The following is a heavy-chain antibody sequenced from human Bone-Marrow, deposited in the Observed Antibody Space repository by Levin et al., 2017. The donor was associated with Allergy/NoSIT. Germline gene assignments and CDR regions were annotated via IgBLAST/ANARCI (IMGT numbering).Heavy chain of an antibody. Sequence: PSETLSLTCTVSSGSISSYYWSWIRQPPGKGLEWIGYVRYSVSTKYNPSLQSRVTISVDTSKNQFSLRLSSVTAADTAVYYCARDSPITATIPGYWYFDLWGRGTLVTVSS. CDR1: SGSISSYY. V-gene: IGHV4-59*01. J-gene: IGHJ2*01. CDR3: ARDSPITATIPGYWYFDL. D-gene: IGHD4-17*01. CDR2: VRYSVST.